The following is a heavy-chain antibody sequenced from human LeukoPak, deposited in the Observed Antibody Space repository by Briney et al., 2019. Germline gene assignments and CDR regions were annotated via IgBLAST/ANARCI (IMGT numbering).Heavy chain of an antibody. J-gene: IGHJ4*02. V-gene: IGHV3-11*01. CDR3: AKGHTYGMI. Sequence: GGSLRLSCSASGFTFRNYYMTWLRQTPGKGLEWLSCISTSGDIMDYADSVKGRFTISRDNAKASLYLQMKSLGADDTAIYYCAKGHTYGMIWGQGALVTVSS. CDR1: GFTFRNYY. D-gene: IGHD5-18*01. CDR2: ISTSGDIM.